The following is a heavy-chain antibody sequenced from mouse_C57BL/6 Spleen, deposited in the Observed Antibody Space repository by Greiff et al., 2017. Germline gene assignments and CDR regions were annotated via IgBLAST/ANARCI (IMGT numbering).Heavy chain of an antibody. J-gene: IGHJ1*03. CDR3: ARGGSSYWYFDV. CDR1: GYTFTSYW. CDR2: IDPSDSYT. V-gene: IGHV1-59*01. Sequence: QVQLQQPGAKLVRPGTSVKLSCKASGYTFTSYWMHWVKQRPGQGLEWIGVIDPSDSYTNYNQKFKGKATLTVDTSSSTAYMQLSSLTSEDSAVYYCARGGSSYWYFDVWGTGTTVTVSS. D-gene: IGHD1-1*01.